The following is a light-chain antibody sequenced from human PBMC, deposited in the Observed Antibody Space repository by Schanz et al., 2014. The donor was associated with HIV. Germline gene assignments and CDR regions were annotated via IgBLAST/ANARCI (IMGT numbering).Light chain of an antibody. Sequence: QSVLTQPPSASGTPGQRVTISCSGSSSNVGSNTVNWYQHLPGTAPKLLMYANNQRASGVPDRFSGSGSGTSASLAITGLRSEDEADYYCQSYDSSLSVVVFGGGTKLTVL. J-gene: IGLJ2*01. CDR2: ANN. V-gene: IGLV1-44*01. CDR3: QSYDSSLSVVV. CDR1: SSNVGSNT.